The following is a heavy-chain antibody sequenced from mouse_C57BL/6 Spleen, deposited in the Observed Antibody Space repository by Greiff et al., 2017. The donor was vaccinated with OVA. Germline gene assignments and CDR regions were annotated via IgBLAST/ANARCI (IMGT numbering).Heavy chain of an antibody. J-gene: IGHJ2*01. D-gene: IGHD2-1*01. CDR1: GYTFTSYW. Sequence: QVQLKQPGAELVKPGASVKLSCKASGYTFTSYWMQWVKQRPGQGLEWIGEIDPSDSYTNYNQKFKGKATLTVDTSSSTAYMQLSSLTSEDSAVYYCASRDGNYGDFDYWGQGTTLTVSS. CDR2: IDPSDSYT. V-gene: IGHV1-50*01. CDR3: ASRDGNYGDFDY.